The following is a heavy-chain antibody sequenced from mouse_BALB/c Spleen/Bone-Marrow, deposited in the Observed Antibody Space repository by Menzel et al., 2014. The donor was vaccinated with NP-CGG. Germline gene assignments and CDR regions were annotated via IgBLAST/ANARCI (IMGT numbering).Heavy chain of an antibody. J-gene: IGHJ3*01. CDR2: INSNGGST. CDR3: ARDMITTRGFAY. D-gene: IGHD2-4*01. CDR1: GFTFSSYG. V-gene: IGHV5-6-3*01. Sequence: VQLKESGGGLVQPGGPLKLSCAASGFTFSSYGMSWVRQTPDKRLELVATINSNGGSTYYPDSVKGRFTISRDNAKNTLYLQMSSLKSEDTAMYYCARDMITTRGFAYWGQGTLVTVSA.